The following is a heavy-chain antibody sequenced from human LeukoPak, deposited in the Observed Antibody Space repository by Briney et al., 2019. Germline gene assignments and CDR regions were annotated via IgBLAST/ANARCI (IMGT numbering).Heavy chain of an antibody. J-gene: IGHJ4*02. CDR3: AKSGRATDY. Sequence: GGSLRLSCVASGFTFSNYVMNWVRQAPGKGLQWVASISIGTGSTYYSDFVKGRFTISRDTSRNTLYLQMNSLEIEDTAVYYCAKSGRATDYWGQGTLVTVSS. CDR1: GFTFSNYV. V-gene: IGHV3-23*01. CDR2: ISIGTGST. D-gene: IGHD3-10*01.